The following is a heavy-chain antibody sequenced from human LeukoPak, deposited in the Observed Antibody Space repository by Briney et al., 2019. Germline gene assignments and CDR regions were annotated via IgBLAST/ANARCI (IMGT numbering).Heavy chain of an antibody. CDR3: AKDSLDIVVVVAATGNDAFDI. Sequence: GGSLRLSCAASGFSFSSYAMSWVRQAPGKGLEWVSGISYSGGSTYSADSVKGRFTISRDNSKNTLYLQMNSLRAEDTAVYYCAKDSLDIVVVVAATGNDAFDIWGQGTMVTVSS. V-gene: IGHV3-23*01. CDR1: GFSFSSYA. D-gene: IGHD2-15*01. CDR2: ISYSGGST. J-gene: IGHJ3*02.